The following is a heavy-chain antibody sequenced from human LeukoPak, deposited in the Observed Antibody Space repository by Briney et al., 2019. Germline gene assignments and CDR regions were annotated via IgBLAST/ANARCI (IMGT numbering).Heavy chain of an antibody. D-gene: IGHD6-19*01. J-gene: IGHJ4*02. CDR1: GFTFSSYE. Sequence: PGGSLRLSCAASGFTFSSYEMNWVRQAPGKGLEWVSYISSSGSTIYYADSVKGRFTISRDNAKNSLYLQMNSLRAEDTAVYYCALSSGWYGEVENYFDYWGQGTLVTVSS. CDR3: ALSSGWYGEVENYFDY. CDR2: ISSSGSTI. V-gene: IGHV3-48*03.